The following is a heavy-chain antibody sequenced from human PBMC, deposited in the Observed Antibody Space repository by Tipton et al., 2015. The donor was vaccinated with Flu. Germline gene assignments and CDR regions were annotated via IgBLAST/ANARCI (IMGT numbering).Heavy chain of an antibody. J-gene: IGHJ2*01. CDR3: VRHPYCTNALCPPGYGYFDL. CDR2: IYPGDSNT. CDR1: GYSFTHFW. D-gene: IGHD2-8*01. Sequence: QLVQSGAEVKKPGESLKIPCKASGYSFTHFWIGWVRQMPGKGLEWMGIIYPGDSNTRYSPSFQGQVTISADKSINTAYLQWSSLKDSDTAMYYCVRHPYCTNALCPPGYGYFDLWGRCTLVTVSS. V-gene: IGHV5-51*01.